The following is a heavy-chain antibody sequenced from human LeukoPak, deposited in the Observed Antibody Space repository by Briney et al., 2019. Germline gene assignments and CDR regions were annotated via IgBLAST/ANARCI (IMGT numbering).Heavy chain of an antibody. D-gene: IGHD2-2*01. CDR1: GGSISSGDYY. CDR3: ARSFVVPAAIFDY. CDR2: IYYSGST. V-gene: IGHV4-30-4*08. Sequence: PSETLSLTCTVSGGSISSGDYYWRWIRQPPGTGLEWIGYIYYSGSTYYNPSLKSRVTISVDTSKNQFSLKLSSVTAADTAVYYCARSFVVPAAIFDYWGQGTLVTVSS. J-gene: IGHJ4*02.